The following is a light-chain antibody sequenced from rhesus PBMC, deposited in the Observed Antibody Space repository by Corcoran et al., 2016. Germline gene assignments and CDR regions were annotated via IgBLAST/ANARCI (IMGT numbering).Light chain of an antibody. J-gene: IGKJ4*01. CDR1: ESLLDIEDGNTY. CDR3: MQALVFPLT. Sequence: DTVLTQTPLSLPVTLGEPASISCRSSESLLDIEDGNTYLDWYLQKPGQSPQLLIYSVSNRASGVPDRFSGSGSGTDFKLKISRGEAEDVVIYCCMQALVFPLTFGGGTKVELK. CDR2: SVS. V-gene: IGKV2-104*01.